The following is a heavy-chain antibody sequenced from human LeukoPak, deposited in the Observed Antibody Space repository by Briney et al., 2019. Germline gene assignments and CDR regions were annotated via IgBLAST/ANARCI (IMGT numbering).Heavy chain of an antibody. V-gene: IGHV3-23*01. CDR1: GFTFSSYN. D-gene: IGHD5-12*01. J-gene: IGHJ4*02. CDR3: ARDRPTWPIDY. CDR2: ISSSGGNT. Sequence: GGSLRLSCAASGFTFSSYNMNWVRQAPGKGLEWVSAISSSGGNTYYADSVKGRFTISRDNSKNTMYLQMNSLRAEDTAVYYCARDRPTWPIDYWGQGTLVTVSS.